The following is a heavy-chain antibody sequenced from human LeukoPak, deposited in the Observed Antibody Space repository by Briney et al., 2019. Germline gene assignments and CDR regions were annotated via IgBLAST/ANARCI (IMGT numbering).Heavy chain of an antibody. V-gene: IGHV4-30-4*02. CDR3: AREDPQTRVPEGMDV. D-gene: IGHD4/OR15-4a*01. CDR2: IYYSGST. J-gene: IGHJ6*02. Sequence: SETLSLTCTVSGGSISSGDYYWSWIRQPPGKGLEWIGYIYYSGSTYYNPSLKSRVTISVDTSKNQFSLQLRSVTAADTAVYYCAREDPQTRVPEGMDVWGQGTTVTVSS. CDR1: GGSISSGDYY.